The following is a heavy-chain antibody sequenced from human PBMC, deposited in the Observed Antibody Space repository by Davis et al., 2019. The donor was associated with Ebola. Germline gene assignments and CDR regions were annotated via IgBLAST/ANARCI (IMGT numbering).Heavy chain of an antibody. CDR2: IKPDGSDK. D-gene: IGHD5-12*01. Sequence: PGGSLRLSCAASGFTFSNYWMTWVRQAPGKGPEWVGKIKPDGSDKYYLDSVKGRFTIYRDNAENSLFLQMNSLRDEDTAVYYCVKDSGWQMSPWGQGTLGTVSS. CDR3: VKDSGWQMSP. J-gene: IGHJ5*02. V-gene: IGHV3-7*01. CDR1: GFTFSNYW.